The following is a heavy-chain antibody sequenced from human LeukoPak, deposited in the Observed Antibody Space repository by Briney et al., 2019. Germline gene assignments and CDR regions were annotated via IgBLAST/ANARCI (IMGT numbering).Heavy chain of an antibody. V-gene: IGHV3-21*01. J-gene: IGHJ3*02. CDR3: ARDRGYYDSSAHAFDI. Sequence: PGGSLRLSCAASGFTFSSYSMNWVRQTPGKGLEWVSSISSTGAYIYYADSVKGRFTISRDNAKGSLYLQMNILRVEDTAVYYCARDRGYYDSSAHAFDIWGQGTMVTVSS. D-gene: IGHD3-22*01. CDR2: ISSTGAYI. CDR1: GFTFSSYS.